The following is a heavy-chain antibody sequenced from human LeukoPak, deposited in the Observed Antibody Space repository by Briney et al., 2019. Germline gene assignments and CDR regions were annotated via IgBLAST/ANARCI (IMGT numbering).Heavy chain of an antibody. D-gene: IGHD3-10*01. CDR2: IYHSGST. CDR3: TGSGSYYNALFQH. Sequence: SETLSLTCAVSGYSISSGYYWGWIRQPPGKGLEWIGSIYHSGSTYYNPSLKSRVTISVDTSKNQFSLKLSSVTAADTAVYYCTGSGSYYNALFQHWGQGTVVTVSS. CDR1: GYSISSGYY. V-gene: IGHV4-38-2*01. J-gene: IGHJ1*01.